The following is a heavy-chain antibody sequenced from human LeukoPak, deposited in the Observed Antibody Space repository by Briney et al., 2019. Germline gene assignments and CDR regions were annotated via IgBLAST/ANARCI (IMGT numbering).Heavy chain of an antibody. V-gene: IGHV3-30*01. CDR3: ARDSTYYYDSGSSGPHYFDN. CDR1: GFTFSNYA. J-gene: IGHJ4*02. Sequence: GKSLRLSYAASGFTFSNYAMHWVRQAPGKGLEWVTLISSGGTYEYYADSVKGRFTISRDNSKNTLYLQLNSLRAEDTAVYYCARDSTYYYDSGSSGPHYFDNWGQGTLVTVSS. D-gene: IGHD3-10*01. CDR2: ISSGGTYE.